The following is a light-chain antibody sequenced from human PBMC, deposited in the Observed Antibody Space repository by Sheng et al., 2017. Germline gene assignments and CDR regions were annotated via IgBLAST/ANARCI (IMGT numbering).Light chain of an antibody. V-gene: IGKV3-20*01. CDR2: GAS. CDR1: QSVSSSY. Sequence: EIVLTQSPGTLSLSPGERATLSCRASQSVSSSYLAWYQQKPGQAPRLLIYGASSRATGIPDRFSGSGSGTDFTLTISSLQADDVAVYYCHQYYTTPQTFGQGTKVEVK. J-gene: IGKJ1*01. CDR3: HQYYTTPQT.